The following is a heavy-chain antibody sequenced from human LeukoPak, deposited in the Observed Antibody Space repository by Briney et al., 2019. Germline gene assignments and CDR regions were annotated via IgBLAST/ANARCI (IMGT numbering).Heavy chain of an antibody. CDR1: GYTFTSYY. D-gene: IGHD3-22*01. Sequence: ASVKVSCNASGYTFTSYYMHWVRQAPGQGLEWMGIINPSGGSTSYAQKFQGRVTMTRDTSTSTVYMELSSLRSEDTAVYYCARDKNPTYHYDSSGYLNYFDYWGQGTLVTVSS. CDR2: INPSGGST. V-gene: IGHV1-46*01. J-gene: IGHJ4*02. CDR3: ARDKNPTYHYDSSGYLNYFDY.